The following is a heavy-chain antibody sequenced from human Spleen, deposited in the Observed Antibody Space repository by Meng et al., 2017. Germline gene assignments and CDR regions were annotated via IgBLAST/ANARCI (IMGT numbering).Heavy chain of an antibody. CDR3: ARGPTTMAHDFDY. CDR1: GGSFSGYY. J-gene: IGHJ4*02. D-gene: IGHD4-11*01. Sequence: QVQLQQWGAGLLKPSETLSLTFAVDGGSFSGYYWSWIRQPPGKGLEWIGEINHSGSTNYNPSLKSRVTISVDTSKNQFSLKLSSVTAADSAVYYCARGPTTMAHDFDYWGQGTLVTVSS. CDR2: INHSGST. V-gene: IGHV4-34*01.